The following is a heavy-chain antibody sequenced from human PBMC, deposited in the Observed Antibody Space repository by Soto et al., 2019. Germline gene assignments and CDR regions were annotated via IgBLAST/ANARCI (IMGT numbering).Heavy chain of an antibody. D-gene: IGHD6-13*01. CDR2: ISSSSSYI. CDR3: ARVLAAAGQFDY. CDR1: GFTFSSYS. Sequence: GGSLRLSCAASGFTFSSYSMNWVRQAPGKGLEWVSSISSSSSYIYYADSVKGRFTISRDNAKNSLYLQMNSLRAEDTAVYYCARVLAAAGQFDYWGQGTLVTVSS. J-gene: IGHJ4*02. V-gene: IGHV3-21*01.